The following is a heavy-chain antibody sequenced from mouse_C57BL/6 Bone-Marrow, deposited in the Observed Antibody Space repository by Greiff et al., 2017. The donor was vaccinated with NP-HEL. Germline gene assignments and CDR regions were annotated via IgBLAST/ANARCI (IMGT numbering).Heavy chain of an antibody. V-gene: IGHV3-6*01. CDR1: GYSITSGYY. Sequence: VQLKESGPGLVKPSQSLSLTCSVTGYSITSGYYWNWIRQFPGNKLEWMGYISYDGSNNYNPSLKNRISITRDTSKNQFFLKLNSVTTEDTATYYCAKLRPWYFDVWGTGTTVTVSS. CDR3: AKLRPWYFDV. CDR2: ISYDGSN. J-gene: IGHJ1*03. D-gene: IGHD1-1*01.